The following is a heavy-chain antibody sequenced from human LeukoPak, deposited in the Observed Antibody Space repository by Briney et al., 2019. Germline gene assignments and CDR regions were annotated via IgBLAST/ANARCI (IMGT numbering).Heavy chain of an antibody. V-gene: IGHV3-7*01. CDR2: IKENGNEQ. CDR3: ARGPGDFDASDI. D-gene: IGHD1-14*01. CDR1: GFTFNGYW. J-gene: IGHJ3*02. Sequence: QPGGSPRLSCAASGFTFNGYWMSWVRQAPGKGPEWVAHIKENGNEQYYADSVKGRFTISRDNAKKSLCLQMNSLRVEDTAVYYCARGPGDFDASDIWGQGTMVTVPS.